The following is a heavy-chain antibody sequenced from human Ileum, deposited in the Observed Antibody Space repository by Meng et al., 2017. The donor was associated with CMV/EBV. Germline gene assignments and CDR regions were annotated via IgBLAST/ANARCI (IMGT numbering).Heavy chain of an antibody. D-gene: IGHD2-2*01. V-gene: IGHV3-7*01. CDR1: GFTFSSYW. CDR2: IKKDGSEK. CDR3: AREGCSSTSCYYYYYGMDV. J-gene: IGHJ6*02. Sequence: GGSLRLSCAASGFTFSSYWMSWVRQAPGKGLEWVANIKKDGSEKYYVDSVKGRFTISRDNAKNSLYLQMNSLRAEDTAVYYCAREGCSSTSCYYYYYGMDVWGQGTTVTVSS.